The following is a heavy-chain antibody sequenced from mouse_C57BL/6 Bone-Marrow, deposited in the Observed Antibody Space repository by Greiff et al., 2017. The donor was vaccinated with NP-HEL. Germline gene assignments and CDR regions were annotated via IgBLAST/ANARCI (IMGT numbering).Heavy chain of an antibody. J-gene: IGHJ4*01. Sequence: QVQLQQSGAELVKPGASVKLSCKASGYTFTEYTIHWVKQRSGQGLEWLGWFYPGSGSIKYNEKFKDKATLTADKSSSTVYMELSRLTSEDSAVYFCARHEGLYSNFYYYAMDYWGQGTSVTVSS. CDR2: FYPGSGSI. CDR3: ARHEGLYSNFYYYAMDY. V-gene: IGHV1-62-2*01. D-gene: IGHD2-5*01. CDR1: GYTFTEYT.